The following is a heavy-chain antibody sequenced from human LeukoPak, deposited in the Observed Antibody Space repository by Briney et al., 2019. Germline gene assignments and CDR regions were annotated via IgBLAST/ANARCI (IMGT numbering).Heavy chain of an antibody. CDR1: DDSISSYY. V-gene: IGHV4-59*12. CDR3: ARDGYYYDSSGYYEKMYYFDY. J-gene: IGHJ4*02. D-gene: IGHD3-22*01. CDR2: IYYSGNT. Sequence: SETLSLTCTVSDDSISSYYWSWIRQHPGKGLEWIGYIYYSGNTYYNPSLKSRVTISVDTSKNQFSLKLSSVTAADTAVYYCARDGYYYDSSGYYEKMYYFDYWGQGTLVTVSS.